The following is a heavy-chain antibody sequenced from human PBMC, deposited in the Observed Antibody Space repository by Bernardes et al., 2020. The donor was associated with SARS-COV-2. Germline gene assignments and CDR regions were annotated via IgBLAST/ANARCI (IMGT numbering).Heavy chain of an antibody. J-gene: IGHJ4*02. Sequence: ETLSLTCAVYGGSFSDYYWTWVRQAPGKGLEWISSISTSSSYISYSDSVRGRFTISRDNAKNSVSLQMNSLRAEDTAVYYCARVDFSNLYYFDYWGQGTPVTVSS. CDR3: ARVDFSNLYYFDY. CDR2: ISTSSSYI. CDR1: GGSFSDYY. V-gene: IGHV3-21*06. D-gene: IGHD4-4*01.